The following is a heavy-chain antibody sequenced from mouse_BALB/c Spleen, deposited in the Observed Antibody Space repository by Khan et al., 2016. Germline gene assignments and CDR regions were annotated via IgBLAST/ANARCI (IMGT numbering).Heavy chain of an antibody. V-gene: IGHV3-2*02. D-gene: IGHD1-2*01. CDR1: GYSITSGYG. Sequence: VPLQAAGPGLVKPSQSLYLTCTVTGYSITSGYGWNWIRQFPGNKLEWMGYISYSGSTNYNPSLKSRTSINRYMSKNQCVLQLNSVTNEDTATYYWARTARIKDWGQGTTLTVSS. CDR2: ISYSGST. J-gene: IGHJ2*01. CDR3: ARTARIKD.